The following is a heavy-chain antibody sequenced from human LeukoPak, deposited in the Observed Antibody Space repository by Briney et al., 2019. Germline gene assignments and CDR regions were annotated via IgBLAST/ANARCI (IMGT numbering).Heavy chain of an antibody. Sequence: SETLSLTCTVSSGSISSGYYWGWIRQPPGKGLEWIGSIYHSGSTYYNPSLKSRVTISVDTSKNQFSLKLSSVTAADTAVYYCARDLIWVAATSTFDYWGQGTLVTVSS. V-gene: IGHV4-38-2*02. CDR3: ARDLIWVAATSTFDY. J-gene: IGHJ4*02. CDR2: IYHSGST. D-gene: IGHD2-15*01. CDR1: SGSISSGYY.